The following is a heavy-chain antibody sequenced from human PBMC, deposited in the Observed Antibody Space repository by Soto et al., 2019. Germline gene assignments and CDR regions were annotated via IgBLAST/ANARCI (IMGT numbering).Heavy chain of an antibody. Sequence: PGGSLRLSCAASGFTFSSYAMSWVRQAPGKGLEWVAAISCSGSSKYYADSVKGRFTISRDNSKNTLYLQMNSLRAEDTAVYYCAREGYQLRYYFDYWGQGTLVTVSS. CDR2: ISCSGSSK. CDR1: GFTFSSYA. V-gene: IGHV3-23*01. D-gene: IGHD2-2*01. J-gene: IGHJ4*02. CDR3: AREGYQLRYYFDY.